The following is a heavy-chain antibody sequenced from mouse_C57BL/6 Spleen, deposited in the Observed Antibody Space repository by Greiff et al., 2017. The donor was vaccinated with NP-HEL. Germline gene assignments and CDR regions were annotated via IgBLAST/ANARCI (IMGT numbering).Heavy chain of an antibody. Sequence: VQLKESGGGLVQPGGSMKLSCAASGFTFSDAWMDWVRQSPEKGLEWVAEIRNKANNPATYYAESVKGRFTISRDDSKSSVYLQMNSLRAEDTGIYYCTRGGDDWGQGTTLTVSS. CDR2: IRNKANNPAT. J-gene: IGHJ2*01. V-gene: IGHV6-6*01. CDR1: GFTFSDAW. CDR3: TRGGDD.